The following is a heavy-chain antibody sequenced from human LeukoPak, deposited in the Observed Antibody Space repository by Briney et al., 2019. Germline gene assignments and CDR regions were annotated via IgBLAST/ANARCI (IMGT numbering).Heavy chain of an antibody. CDR3: ARAYYSSSPVDY. V-gene: IGHV1-2*02. J-gene: IGHJ4*02. D-gene: IGHD6-13*01. CDR2: INPNSGGT. Sequence: ASVKVSCKASGYTFTGYYMHWVRQAPGQGLEWMGWINPNSGGTDYAQKFQGRVTMTRDTSISTAYMELSRLRSDDTAVYYCARAYYSSSPVDYWGQGTLVTVSS. CDR1: GYTFTGYY.